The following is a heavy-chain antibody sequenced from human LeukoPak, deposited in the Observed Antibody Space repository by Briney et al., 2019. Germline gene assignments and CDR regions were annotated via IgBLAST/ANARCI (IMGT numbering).Heavy chain of an antibody. CDR1: GYTFTAYY. V-gene: IGHV1-69*13. J-gene: IGHJ4*02. CDR2: IIPIFGTA. CDR3: ASHCSSTSCYKGGGGFLFDY. D-gene: IGHD2-2*02. Sequence: SVKVSCKASGYTFTAYYMHWVRQAPGQGLEWMGGIIPIFGTANYAQKFQGRVTITADESTSTAYMELSSLRSEDTAVYYCASHCSSTSCYKGGGGFLFDYWGQGTLVTVSS.